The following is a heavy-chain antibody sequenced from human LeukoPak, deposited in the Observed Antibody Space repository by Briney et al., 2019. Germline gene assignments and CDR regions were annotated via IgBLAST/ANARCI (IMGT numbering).Heavy chain of an antibody. J-gene: IGHJ3*02. D-gene: IGHD6-19*01. V-gene: IGHV4-39*01. CDR1: GGSISSSLYY. CDR3: ARQGAGGRAFDI. CDR2: IYYSGST. Sequence: SETLSLTCTVSGGSISSSLYYWGWIRQPPGKGLEWVGIIYYSGSTYYNPSLKSRVTISVETSKNQVSLRLSSVTAADTAVYYCARQGAGGRAFDIWGQGTMVTVSS.